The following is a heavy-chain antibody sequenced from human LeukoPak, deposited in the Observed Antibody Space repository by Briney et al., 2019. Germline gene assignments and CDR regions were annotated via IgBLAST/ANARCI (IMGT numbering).Heavy chain of an antibody. J-gene: IGHJ4*02. CDR2: ISSSSNYI. CDR1: GFXFSSYD. Sequence: PGGSLRLSCAASGFXFSSYDMNWVRQAPGKGREWVSSISSSSNYIHYADSVKGRFTISRDNAKNSLYLQMNSLRAEDTAVYFCARGTLGAWGWWGQGTLVTVSS. D-gene: IGHD6-19*01. CDR3: ARGTLGAWGW. V-gene: IGHV3-21*01.